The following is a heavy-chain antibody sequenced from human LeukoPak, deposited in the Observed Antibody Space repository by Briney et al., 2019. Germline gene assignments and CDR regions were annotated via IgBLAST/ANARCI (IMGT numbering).Heavy chain of an antibody. Sequence: GGSLRLSCAASGFTFSSYGMHWVRQAPGKGLEWVAVISYDGSNKYYADSVKGRFTISRDNSKNTLYLQMNSLRAEDTAVYYCAKQVPMVRGVLSWFDPWGQGTLVTVSS. V-gene: IGHV3-30*18. CDR2: ISYDGSNK. CDR3: AKQVPMVRGVLSWFDP. D-gene: IGHD3-10*01. CDR1: GFTFSSYG. J-gene: IGHJ5*02.